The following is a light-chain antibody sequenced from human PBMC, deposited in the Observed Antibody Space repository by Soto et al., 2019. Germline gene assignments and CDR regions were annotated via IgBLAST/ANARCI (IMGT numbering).Light chain of an antibody. J-gene: IGKJ4*01. CDR3: KQSYSTPT. CDR2: AAS. V-gene: IGKV1-39*01. Sequence: EIQMSQSPWSISRFVGAMGTVTVRASQGISRSLAWYQQKPGKVPELLIYAASSLQSGVPSRFGGSGSGTDFTLTISSLQPEDFATYYCKQSYSTPTCGGGHKGDIK. CDR1: QGISRS.